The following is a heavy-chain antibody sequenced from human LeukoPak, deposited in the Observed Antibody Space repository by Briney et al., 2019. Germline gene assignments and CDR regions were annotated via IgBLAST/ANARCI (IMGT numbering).Heavy chain of an antibody. CDR1: GGTFSSYA. CDR3: ARGVYGSSGFSFDY. D-gene: IGHD6-19*01. CDR2: IIPIFGTA. Sequence: VASVKVSCKASGGTFSSYAISWVRQATGQGLELMGGIIPIFGTASYAQKFQGRVTITADESTSTAYMELSSLRSEDTAVYYCARGVYGSSGFSFDYWGQGTLVTVSS. J-gene: IGHJ4*02. V-gene: IGHV1-69*13.